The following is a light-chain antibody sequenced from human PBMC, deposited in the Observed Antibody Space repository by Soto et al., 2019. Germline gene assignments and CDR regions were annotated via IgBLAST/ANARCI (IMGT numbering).Light chain of an antibody. CDR3: SSCSSTDTLYV. J-gene: IGLJ1*01. CDR2: EVS. V-gene: IGLV2-14*01. CDR1: RSDIGSYNY. Sequence: QSALTQPASVSGSPGQSITISCTGTRSDIGSYNYVSWYQVHPDKAPKLIIYEVSSRPSGVPDRFSGSKSGNTASLIISGLQAEDEAHYYCSSCSSTDTLYVFGTGTKVTVL.